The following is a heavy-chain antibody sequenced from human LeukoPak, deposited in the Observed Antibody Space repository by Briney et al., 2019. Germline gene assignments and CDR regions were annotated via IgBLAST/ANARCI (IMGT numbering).Heavy chain of an antibody. CDR1: GYTFTSYD. V-gene: IGHV1-8*01. CDR3: ARDDSSGWYMTD. D-gene: IGHD6-19*01. Sequence: ASVKVSCKASGYTFTSYDINWVRQATGQGLEWMGWMNPNSGNTGYAQKFQGRVTMTRNTSISTAYMELSSLRSEDTAVYYCARDDSSGWYMTDWGQGTLVTVSS. J-gene: IGHJ4*02. CDR2: MNPNSGNT.